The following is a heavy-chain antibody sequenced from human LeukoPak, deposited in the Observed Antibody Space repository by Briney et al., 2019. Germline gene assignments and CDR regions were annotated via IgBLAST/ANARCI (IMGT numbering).Heavy chain of an antibody. V-gene: IGHV5-51*01. Sequence: GESLKISCKGSGFSFTTHWIAWVRQMPGKGLEWMGSIYPGDSDARYCSSFQGQVTISADKSISTAYLQWSSLRASDTAMYYCARRLYSGDSMTAFDYWGQGTLVTVSS. CDR1: GFSFTTHW. D-gene: IGHD1-26*01. CDR2: IYPGDSDA. J-gene: IGHJ4*02. CDR3: ARRLYSGDSMTAFDY.